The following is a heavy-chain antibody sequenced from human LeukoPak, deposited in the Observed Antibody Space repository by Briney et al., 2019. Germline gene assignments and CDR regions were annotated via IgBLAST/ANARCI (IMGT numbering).Heavy chain of an antibody. CDR2: INPNSGGT. CDR3: ARVRTVVVPAADNFDY. D-gene: IGHD2-2*01. J-gene: IGHJ4*02. CDR1: GYTFTGYY. V-gene: IGHV1-2*02. Sequence: ASVKVSCKASGYTFTGYYMHWVRQAPGQGLERMGWINPNSGGTNYAQKFQGRVTMTRDTSISTAYMELSRLRSDDTAVYYCARVRTVVVPAADNFDYWGQGTLVTVSS.